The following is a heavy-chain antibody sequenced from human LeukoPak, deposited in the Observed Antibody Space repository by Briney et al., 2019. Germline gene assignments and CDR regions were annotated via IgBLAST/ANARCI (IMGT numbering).Heavy chain of an antibody. Sequence: GGSLRLPCAASGITFSSYGMSWVRQAPGKGLEWVSSISSTGGTTYYADSVKGRFTISRDNSKNTLYLQMNSLRAEDTAVYYCAKVTGIAAEAYYFDYWGQGTLVTVSS. CDR1: GITFSSYG. CDR3: AKVTGIAAEAYYFDY. CDR2: ISSTGGTT. J-gene: IGHJ4*02. D-gene: IGHD6-13*01. V-gene: IGHV3-23*01.